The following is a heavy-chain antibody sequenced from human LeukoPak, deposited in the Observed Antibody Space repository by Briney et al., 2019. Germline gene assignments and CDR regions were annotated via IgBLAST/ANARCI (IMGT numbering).Heavy chain of an antibody. D-gene: IGHD2-15*01. Sequence: ASVKVSCKASGYTFTDYYMHWVRQAPGQGLEWMGWINPNSGGTNYAQKFQGRVTMTRDTSISTAYMELSRLRSDDTAVYYCATDIVVVVAATPEAFDIWGQGTMVTVSS. V-gene: IGHV1-2*02. CDR1: GYTFTDYY. CDR3: ATDIVVVVAATPEAFDI. CDR2: INPNSGGT. J-gene: IGHJ3*02.